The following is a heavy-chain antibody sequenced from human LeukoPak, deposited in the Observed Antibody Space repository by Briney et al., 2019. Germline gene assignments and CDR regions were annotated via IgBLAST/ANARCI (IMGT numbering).Heavy chain of an antibody. J-gene: IGHJ3*02. D-gene: IGHD7-27*01. V-gene: IGHV4-59*01. CDR3: ARDEGMGIRYDAFDI. CDR2: IYYGGST. Sequence: PSETLSLTCTVAGGSISSYYWSWIRQPPGKGLEWIGYIYYGGSTNSNPSLKSRVTISVDTYKNQYSLKLSSVTAADTAVYYCARDEGMGIRYDAFDIWGQGTMVTVSS. CDR1: GGSISSYY.